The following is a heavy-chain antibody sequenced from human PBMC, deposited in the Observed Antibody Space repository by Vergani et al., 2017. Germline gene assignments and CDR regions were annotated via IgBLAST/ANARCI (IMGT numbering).Heavy chain of an antibody. Sequence: QVQLQQWGAGLLKPSETLSLTCAVYGGSFSGYYWSWIRQPPGKGLEWIGEINHSGSTNYNPSLKSRVTISVDTSKDQFSLKLSSVTAADTAVYYRARGDIVVVPAADIVYYYYGIDVWGQGTTVTVSS. CDR2: INHSGST. CDR1: GGSFSGYY. J-gene: IGHJ6*02. CDR3: ARGDIVVVPAADIVYYYYGIDV. V-gene: IGHV4-34*01. D-gene: IGHD2-2*01.